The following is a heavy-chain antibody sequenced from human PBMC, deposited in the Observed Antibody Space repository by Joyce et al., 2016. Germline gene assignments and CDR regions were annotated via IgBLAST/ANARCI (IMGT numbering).Heavy chain of an antibody. V-gene: IGHV3-30-3*01. J-gene: IGHJ4*02. CDR1: GFTFNRYA. CDR2: ISPDGSKK. CDR3: ARSPSNSWHTFDS. Sequence: QVQLVESGGGVAQPGRSLRLSCAASGFTFNRYAMRWVRQTPGAVLEWVAVISPDGSKKFYSDSVKDRFIISRDNSNKMVFVQMNSLRVEDTGVYYCARSPSNSWHTFDSWGQGTLVSVSS. D-gene: IGHD2-2*01.